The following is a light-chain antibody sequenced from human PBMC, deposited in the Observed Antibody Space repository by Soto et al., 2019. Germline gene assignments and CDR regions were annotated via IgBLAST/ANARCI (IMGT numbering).Light chain of an antibody. V-gene: IGLV2-14*01. CDR3: GSYSSTDTPFV. CDR1: STDAGGYNY. CDR2: EVT. Sequence: QSVLAQPSSVSGSPGQSITISCTGNSTDAGGYNYVSWYQHHSGQAPKLLIYEVTNRPSGISDRFSGSQSVNTASLTISGLQAEDESDYYCGSYSSTDTPFVFGTGTKVTVL. J-gene: IGLJ1*01.